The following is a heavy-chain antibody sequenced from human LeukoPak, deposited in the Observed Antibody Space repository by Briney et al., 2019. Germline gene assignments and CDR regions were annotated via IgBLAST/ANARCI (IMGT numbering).Heavy chain of an antibody. CDR3: ASPRGSGSSWYYFDY. CDR2: IIPILGIA. CDR1: GYTFTSYG. V-gene: IGHV1-69*04. Sequence: GASVKVSCKASGYTFTSYGISWVRQAPGQGLEWMGRIIPILGIANYAQKFQGRVTITADKSTSTAYMELSSLRSEDTAVYYCASPRGSGSSWYYFDYWGQGTLVTVSS. J-gene: IGHJ4*02. D-gene: IGHD6-13*01.